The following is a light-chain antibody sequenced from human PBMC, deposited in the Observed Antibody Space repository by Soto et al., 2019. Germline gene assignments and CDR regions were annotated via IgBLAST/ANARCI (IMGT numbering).Light chain of an antibody. Sequence: QSALTQPPSASGSPGQSVTISCTGTSSDVGGYNYVSWYQQHPGKAPKLIISEVSKRPSGVPDRFSGSKSGNTASLTVSGLQAEDEADYYCSSYTSDNRDYVFGTGTKVTVL. CDR3: SSYTSDNRDYV. CDR1: SSDVGGYNY. V-gene: IGLV2-8*01. CDR2: EVS. J-gene: IGLJ1*01.